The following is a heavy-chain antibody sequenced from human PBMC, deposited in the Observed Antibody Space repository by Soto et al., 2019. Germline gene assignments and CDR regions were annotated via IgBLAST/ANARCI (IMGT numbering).Heavy chain of an antibody. V-gene: IGHV4-4*07. CDR2: IYASGST. D-gene: IGHD6-19*01. CDR1: GDSISGYY. Sequence: PSETLSLTCTVSGDSISGYYWSWIRQPAGKGLEWIGRIYASGSTISNPSLRSRVALSVDTSKNQFSLKLNSVTAADTAMYYCARSGYNSGWYTAFDSWSQGTLVTVSS. CDR3: ARSGYNSGWYTAFDS. J-gene: IGHJ4*02.